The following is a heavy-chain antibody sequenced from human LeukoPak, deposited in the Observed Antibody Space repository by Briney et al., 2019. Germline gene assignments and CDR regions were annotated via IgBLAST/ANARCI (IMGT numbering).Heavy chain of an antibody. CDR3: ARMSYFDWSTVNYFDY. V-gene: IGHV4-59*01. CDR2: IYYSGST. CDR1: GGSISSYY. D-gene: IGHD3-9*01. Sequence: PSETLSLTCTVSGGSISSYYWSWIRQPPGKGLEWIGYIYYSGSTNYNPSLKRRVTISVDTSKNQFSLKLSSVTAADTAVYYCARMSYFDWSTVNYFDYWGQGTLVTVSS. J-gene: IGHJ4*02.